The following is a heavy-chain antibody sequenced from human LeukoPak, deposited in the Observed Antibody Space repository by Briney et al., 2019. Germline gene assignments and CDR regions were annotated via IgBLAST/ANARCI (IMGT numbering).Heavy chain of an antibody. D-gene: IGHD5-18*01. CDR1: GFTFSSYW. J-gene: IGHJ5*02. Sequence: GGSLRLSCGATGFTFSSYWMHWVRQAPGKGLVWVSHIKSDGSNTNYADSVKGRFTISRDNAKNALYLQMNSLRAEDTAVYYCARDRGYGLDAWGQGTLVTVSS. CDR2: IKSDGSNT. V-gene: IGHV3-74*01. CDR3: ARDRGYGLDA.